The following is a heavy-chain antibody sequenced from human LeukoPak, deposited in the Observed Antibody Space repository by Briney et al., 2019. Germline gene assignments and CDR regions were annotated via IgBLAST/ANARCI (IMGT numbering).Heavy chain of an antibody. D-gene: IGHD2-2*01. CDR3: AREAGRSYCSSATCLNWFDP. J-gene: IGHJ5*02. CDR2: IKDDGSES. V-gene: IGHV3-7*01. Sequence: GGSLRLSCAASGFIFSNDWMSWVREAPGKGLEWGANIKDDGSESYYVASVKGRLTISRDDAKNSLYLQMNSLRVEDTAVYYCAREAGRSYCSSATCLNWFDPWGQGTLVTVSS. CDR1: GFIFSNDW.